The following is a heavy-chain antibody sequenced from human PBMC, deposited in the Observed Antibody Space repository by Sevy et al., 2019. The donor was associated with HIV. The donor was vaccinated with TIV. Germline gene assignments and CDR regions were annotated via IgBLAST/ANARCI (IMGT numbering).Heavy chain of an antibody. CDR3: VRAIATADSF. CDR2: INQDGSVN. J-gene: IGHJ4*02. V-gene: IGHV3-7*01. CDR1: GFSLNSYW. D-gene: IGHD6-13*01. Sequence: GGSLRLSCVASGFSLNSYWMLWVRQAPGKGLEWVANINQDGSVNYYADSVKGRFTISRDNARNLVSLQMNILRVEDTAVYHCVRAIATADSFWGQGTLVTVSS.